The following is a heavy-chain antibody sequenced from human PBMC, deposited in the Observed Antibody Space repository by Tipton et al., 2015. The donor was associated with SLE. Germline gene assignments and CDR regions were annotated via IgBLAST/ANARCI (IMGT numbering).Heavy chain of an antibody. CDR2: INHSGST. D-gene: IGHD3-16*01. J-gene: IGHJ5*02. Sequence: TLSLTCTVSGGSISSYCWSWIRQPPGKGLEWIGEINHSGSTNYNPSLKSRVTISLDTSKNQLSLKLSSVTAADTAVYYCARGGGFDPWGQGTLVTVSS. CDR3: ARGGGFDP. V-gene: IGHV4-34*01. CDR1: GGSISSYC.